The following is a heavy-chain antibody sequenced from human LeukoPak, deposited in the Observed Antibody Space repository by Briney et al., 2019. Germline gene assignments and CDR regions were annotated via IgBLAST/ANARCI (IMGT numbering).Heavy chain of an antibody. V-gene: IGHV3-30*04. CDR3: ARVKDIVVVPGAVGLLDS. Sequence: GGSLRLSCAASGFTFSRFAIHWVRQAPGKGLEWVAFISYDGSNKYYTDSVKGRFTISRDNSKNTLYLQMNSLRREDTAVYYCARVKDIVVVPGAVGLLDSWGRGTLVTVSS. J-gene: IGHJ4*02. CDR2: ISYDGSNK. D-gene: IGHD2-2*01. CDR1: GFTFSRFA.